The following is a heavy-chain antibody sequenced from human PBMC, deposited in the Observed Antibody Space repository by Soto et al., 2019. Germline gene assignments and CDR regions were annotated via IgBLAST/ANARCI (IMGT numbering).Heavy chain of an antibody. D-gene: IGHD3-3*01. CDR3: ARDRDEDVDYDFWSGYPEYNWFDP. J-gene: IGHJ5*02. V-gene: IGHV3-30*04. CDR2: ISYEGTVK. CDR1: GFTFSGNA. Sequence: PGGSLRLSCAASGFTFSGNAMHWLRQAPGKGLEWVALISYEGTVKHYADSVKGRFTISRDNSKNRLYLQMDSLRLEDTAVYYCARDRDEDVDYDFWSGYPEYNWFDPWGQGTLVTVSS.